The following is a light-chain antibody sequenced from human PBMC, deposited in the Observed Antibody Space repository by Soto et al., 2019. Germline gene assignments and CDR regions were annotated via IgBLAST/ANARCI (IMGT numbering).Light chain of an antibody. CDR2: GAS. J-gene: IGKJ1*01. Sequence: EIMLTQSPGTVSLSPGERATLSCRASQSVSSSDLAWYQQKPGQAPRLLIYGASSRATGIPDRFSGSGSGIDFTLTISRLEPEDFAVYYCHHYGSSRTFGQGTKVEIK. V-gene: IGKV3-20*01. CDR1: QSVSSSD. CDR3: HHYGSSRT.